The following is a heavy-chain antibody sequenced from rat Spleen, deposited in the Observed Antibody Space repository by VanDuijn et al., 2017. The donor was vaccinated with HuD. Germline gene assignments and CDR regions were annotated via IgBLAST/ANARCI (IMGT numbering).Heavy chain of an antibody. CDR3: ARAGYLRDWYFDF. D-gene: IGHD2-2*01. CDR2: ISYDGSDT. J-gene: IGHJ1*01. V-gene: IGHV5-7*01. Sequence: EVQLVESGRGLAQPGGSLKLSCVASGFTFTDFYMAWVRQAPTKGLEWVATISYDGSDTYYRDSVKGRFSISRDDAKSTLYLQMDSLRSEDTATYHCARAGYLRDWYFDFWGPGAMVTVSS. CDR1: GFTFTDFY.